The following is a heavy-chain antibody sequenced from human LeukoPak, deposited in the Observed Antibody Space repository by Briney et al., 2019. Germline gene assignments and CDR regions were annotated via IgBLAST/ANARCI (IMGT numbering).Heavy chain of an antibody. V-gene: IGHV4-59*01. CDR3: AREGIYSSSSYFDY. CDR2: IYYTGST. CDR1: GDSIGSSY. D-gene: IGHD6-6*01. J-gene: IGHJ4*02. Sequence: SETLSLTCTVSGDSIGSSYWSWLRQPPGKGLEWIGYIYYTGSTNYNPSLSSRVTMSVDTSKKQFSLTLSSVTAADTAFYYCAREGIYSSSSYFDYWGQGTLVTVSS.